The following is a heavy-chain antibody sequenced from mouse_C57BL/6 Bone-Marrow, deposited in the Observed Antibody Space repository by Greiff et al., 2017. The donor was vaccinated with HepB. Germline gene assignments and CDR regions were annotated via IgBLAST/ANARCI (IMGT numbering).Heavy chain of an antibody. CDR2: IDPSDSYT. Sequence: QVQLQQSGAELVKPGASVKLSCKASGYTFTSYWMQWVKQRPGQGLEWIGEIDPSDSYTNYNQKFKGKATLTVDTSSSTAYMQLSSLTSEDSAVYYCARLDYWGQGTTLTVSS. CDR1: GYTFTSYW. J-gene: IGHJ2*01. CDR3: ARLDY. V-gene: IGHV1-50*01.